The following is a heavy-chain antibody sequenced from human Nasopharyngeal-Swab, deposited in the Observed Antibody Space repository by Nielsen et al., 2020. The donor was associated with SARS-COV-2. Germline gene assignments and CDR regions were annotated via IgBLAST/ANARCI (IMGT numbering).Heavy chain of an antibody. V-gene: IGHV1-3*01. J-gene: IGHJ6*02. CDR1: GYTFTSYA. D-gene: IGHD3-9*01. Sequence: ASVKVSCKASGYTFTSYAMHWVRQAPGQRLEWMGWINAGNGNTKYSQKFQGRVTITRDTSASTAYMELSSLRSEDTAVYYCARGKDFDWLRGGGMDVWGQGTTVTVSS. CDR3: ARGKDFDWLRGGGMDV. CDR2: INAGNGNT.